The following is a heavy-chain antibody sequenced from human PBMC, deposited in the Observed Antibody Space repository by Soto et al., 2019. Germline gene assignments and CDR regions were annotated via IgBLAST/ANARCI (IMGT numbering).Heavy chain of an antibody. CDR1: GCGFNGYD. Sequence: EVQLVESGGGLVQPGGSLRLSCAASGCGFNGYDMHWVRQAPGKNLEWVAAISTAGDTYYLGSVKGRFTISREDAKNSLSLQMNSLRVGDTAVYYCARGGDRFDGMDVWGQGTTVTVSS. CDR3: ARGGDRFDGMDV. J-gene: IGHJ6*02. CDR2: ISTAGDT. D-gene: IGHD3-16*01. V-gene: IGHV3-13*01.